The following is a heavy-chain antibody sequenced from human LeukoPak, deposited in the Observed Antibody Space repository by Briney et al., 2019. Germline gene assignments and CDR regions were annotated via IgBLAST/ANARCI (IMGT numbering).Heavy chain of an antibody. CDR2: ISAYNGNT. CDR3: ARDEEYCRSTSCPGGVDTANY. Sequence: GASVKVSCKASGYTFTSYGISWVRQAPGQGLEWMGWISAYNGNTNYAQKLQGRVTMTTDTSTSTAYMELRSLRSDDTAVYYCARDEEYCRSTSCPGGVDTANYWGQGTLVTVSS. CDR1: GYTFTSYG. V-gene: IGHV1-18*01. J-gene: IGHJ4*02. D-gene: IGHD2-2*01.